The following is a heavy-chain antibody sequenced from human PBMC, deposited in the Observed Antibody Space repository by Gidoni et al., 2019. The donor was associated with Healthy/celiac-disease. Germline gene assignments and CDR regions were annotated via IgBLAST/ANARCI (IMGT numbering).Heavy chain of an antibody. CDR3: ARDWIQLWLKDWYFDL. D-gene: IGHD5-18*01. V-gene: IGHV4-38-2*02. J-gene: IGHJ2*01. Sequence: QVQLQESGPGLVKPSETLSLPCTVSGYSISSGYYWGWIRQPPGKGLEWIGSIYHSGSTYYNPSLKSRVTISVDTSKNQFSLKLSSVTAADTAVYYCARDWIQLWLKDWYFDLWGRGTLVTVSS. CDR1: GYSISSGYY. CDR2: IYHSGST.